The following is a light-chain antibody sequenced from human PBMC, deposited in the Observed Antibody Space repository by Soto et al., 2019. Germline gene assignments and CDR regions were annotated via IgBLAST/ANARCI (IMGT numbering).Light chain of an antibody. CDR2: AAS. CDR3: QQLNSYPLFT. Sequence: IQLTQSPSSLSASVGDRVTITCRASQGISSYLAWYQQKLGKAPKLLIYAASTLQSGVPSRFSGSGSGTDFTLTISSLQPEDFATYYCQQLNSYPLFTFGPGTKVDIK. CDR1: QGISSY. J-gene: IGKJ3*01. V-gene: IGKV1-9*01.